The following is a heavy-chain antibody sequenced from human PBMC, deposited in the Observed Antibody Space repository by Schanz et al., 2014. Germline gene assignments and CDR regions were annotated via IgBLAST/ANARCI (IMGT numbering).Heavy chain of an antibody. CDR3: AKDHAGSDILTALGN. CDR2: ISGSGGST. D-gene: IGHD3-9*01. CDR1: GFTFSSYA. V-gene: IGHV3-23*01. Sequence: EVQLLESGGGLVQPGGSLRLSCAASGFTFSSYAMSWVRQAPGKGLEWVSAISGSGGSTYYADSVKGRFIISRDNSKNTLYLQMNSLRVEDTAVYYCAKDHAGSDILTALGNWGQGTLVTVSS. J-gene: IGHJ4*02.